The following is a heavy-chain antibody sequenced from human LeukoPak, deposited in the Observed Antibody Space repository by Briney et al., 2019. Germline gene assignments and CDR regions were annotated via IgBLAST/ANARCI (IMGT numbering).Heavy chain of an antibody. J-gene: IGHJ4*02. D-gene: IGHD3-22*01. V-gene: IGHV4-39*07. CDR2: IYYSGST. CDR3: ARDADYYDSSGYYSLYFDY. Sequence: SETLSLTCFVSGGSISSSTYYWGWIRQPPGKGLEWIGSIYYSGSTYYNPSLKSRVTISVDTSKNQFSLKLSSVTAADTAVYYCARDADYYDSSGYYSLYFDYWGQGTLVTVSS. CDR1: GGSISSSTYY.